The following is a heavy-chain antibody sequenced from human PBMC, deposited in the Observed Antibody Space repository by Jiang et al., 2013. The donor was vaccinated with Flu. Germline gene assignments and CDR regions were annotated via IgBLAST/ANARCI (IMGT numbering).Heavy chain of an antibody. D-gene: IGHD3-22*01. J-gene: IGHJ4*02. V-gene: IGHV5-51*01. CDR1: GYSFTGYW. Sequence: GAEVKKPGESLKISCKGSGYSFTGYWIGWVRQMPGKGLEWMGIIYPGDSDTRYSPSFQGQVTISADKSISTAYLQWSSLKASDTAMYYCARQGEDYYDSSGYYLWGQGTLVTVSS. CDR2: IYPGDSDT. CDR3: ARQGEDYYDSSGYYL.